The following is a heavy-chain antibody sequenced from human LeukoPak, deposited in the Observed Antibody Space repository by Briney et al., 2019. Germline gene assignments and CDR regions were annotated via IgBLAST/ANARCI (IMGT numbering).Heavy chain of an antibody. CDR2: ISAYNGNT. CDR1: GYTFTSYG. D-gene: IGHD3-3*01. CDR3: ARDRTNFGVVTPPDY. Sequence: GASVKVSCKASGYTFTSYGISWVRQAPGQGLEWMGWISAYNGNTNYAQKLQGRVTMTTDTSTSTAYMELRSLRSDDTAVYYCARDRTNFGVVTPPDYWGQGTLVTVSS. V-gene: IGHV1-18*01. J-gene: IGHJ4*02.